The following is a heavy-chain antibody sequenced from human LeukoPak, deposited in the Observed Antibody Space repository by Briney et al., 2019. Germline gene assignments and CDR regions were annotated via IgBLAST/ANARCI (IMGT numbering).Heavy chain of an antibody. CDR2: ISSNGGST. J-gene: IGHJ4*03. D-gene: IGHD5-18*01. CDR3: ARGVDTAMVPFDY. V-gene: IGHV3-64*01. CDR1: GFTFSSYA. Sequence: GGSLRLSCAASGFTFSSYAMHWVRQAPGKGLEYVSAISSNGGSTYYANSVKGRFTISRDNSKNTLYLQMGSLRAEDMAVYYCARGVDTAMVPFDYGGQGTTVTVSS.